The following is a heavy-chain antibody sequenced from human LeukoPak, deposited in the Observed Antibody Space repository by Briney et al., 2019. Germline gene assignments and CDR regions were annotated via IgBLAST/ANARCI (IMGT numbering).Heavy chain of an antibody. Sequence: GGSLSLSCAASGFTFSLYWMHCVRQAPGEGLVWVSRIDGDGTTTSYAHSVRGRFTISRDNAKNTLYLQMNSLRAEETAVYYCARSPTDSSGYYLFDYWGQGTLVTVSS. J-gene: IGHJ4*02. CDR3: ARSPTDSSGYYLFDY. CDR1: GFTFSLYW. D-gene: IGHD3-22*01. CDR2: IDGDGTTT. V-gene: IGHV3-74*01.